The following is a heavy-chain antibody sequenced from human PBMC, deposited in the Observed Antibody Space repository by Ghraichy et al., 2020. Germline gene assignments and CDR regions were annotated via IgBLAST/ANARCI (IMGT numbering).Heavy chain of an antibody. Sequence: GESLNISCAASGFTFSSYSMNWVRQAPGKGLEWVSYISSSSSTIYYADSVKGRFTISRDNAKNSLYLQMNSLRDEDTAVYYCSREREQEGGYYYDSSCYYYGRSYFDYWGQGTLVTVSS. J-gene: IGHJ4*02. D-gene: IGHD3-22*01. V-gene: IGHV3-48*02. CDR2: ISSSSSTI. CDR3: SREREQEGGYYYDSSCYYYGRSYFDY. CDR1: GFTFSSYS.